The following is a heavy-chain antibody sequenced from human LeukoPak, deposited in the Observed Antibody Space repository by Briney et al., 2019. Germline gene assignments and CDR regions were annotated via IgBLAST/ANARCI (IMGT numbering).Heavy chain of an antibody. CDR3: AKDRIEDTAMVKGDAFDI. V-gene: IGHV3-23*01. CDR2: ISGSGGST. J-gene: IGHJ3*02. D-gene: IGHD5-18*01. Sequence: GGSLRLSCAASGFTVSYNYMSWVRQAPGKGLEWVSAISGSGGSTYYADSVKGRFTISRDNSKNTLYLQMNSLRAEDTAVYYCAKDRIEDTAMVKGDAFDIWGQGTMVTVSS. CDR1: GFTVSYNY.